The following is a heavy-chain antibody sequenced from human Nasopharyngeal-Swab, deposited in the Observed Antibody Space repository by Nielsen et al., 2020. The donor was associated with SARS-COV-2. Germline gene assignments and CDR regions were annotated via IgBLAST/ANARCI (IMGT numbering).Heavy chain of an antibody. J-gene: IGHJ4*02. D-gene: IGHD4/OR15-4a*01. CDR3: ARAMTMVVTIPAY. Sequence: WVRQAPGLGLEWMGWISAYNGNTNYAQKPQGRVTMTTDTSTSTAYMELRSLRSDDTAVYYCARAMTMVVTIPAYWGQGTLVTVSS. V-gene: IGHV1-18*01. CDR2: ISAYNGNT.